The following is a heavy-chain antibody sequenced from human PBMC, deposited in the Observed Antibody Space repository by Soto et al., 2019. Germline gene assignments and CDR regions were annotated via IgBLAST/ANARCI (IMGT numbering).Heavy chain of an antibody. CDR3: ARRERAAGTDWWFDP. CDR1: GGSISSSSFH. J-gene: IGHJ5*02. Sequence: QLQLQESGPGLVKPSETLSLTCTVSGGSISSSSFHWGWIRQPPGKGLEWIGSIYYSGSTYYSPSLKSRVATSVDTYKNRFSLKLSSVTAADTAVYYCARRERAAGTDWWFDPWGQGTLVTVSS. V-gene: IGHV4-39*01. D-gene: IGHD6-13*01. CDR2: IYYSGST.